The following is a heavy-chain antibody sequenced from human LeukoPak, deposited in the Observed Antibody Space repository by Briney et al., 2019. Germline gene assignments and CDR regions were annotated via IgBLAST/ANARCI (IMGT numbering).Heavy chain of an antibody. CDR1: GYTFTGYY. CDR3: ARANPLYCSSTTCLFDY. D-gene: IGHD2-2*01. V-gene: IGHV1-2*02. J-gene: IGHJ4*02. Sequence: ASAKVACKASGYTFTGYYMHWVRQAPGQGFGWMGWINPNSGDTNYAQKFQGRVTMTRDTSISTAHMELSKLRSDDTGVYYCARANPLYCSSTTCLFDYWGQGTLVTVSS. CDR2: INPNSGDT.